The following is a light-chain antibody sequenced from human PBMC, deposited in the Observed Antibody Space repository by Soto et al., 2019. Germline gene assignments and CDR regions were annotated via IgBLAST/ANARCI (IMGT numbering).Light chain of an antibody. CDR2: GAS. Sequence: EIVLTQSPGTLSLSPGERATLSCRASQSVSSSYLAWYQQKPGQAPRLLIYGASSRATGIPDRFSGSGSGTDFILTITILEPEDFAVYYWQQYGSSPWTFGQGTKVEIK. CDR3: QQYGSSPWT. J-gene: IGKJ1*01. V-gene: IGKV3-20*01. CDR1: QSVSSSY.